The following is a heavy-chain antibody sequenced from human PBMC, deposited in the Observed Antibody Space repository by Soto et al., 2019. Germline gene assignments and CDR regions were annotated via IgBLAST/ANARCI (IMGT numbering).Heavy chain of an antibody. J-gene: IGHJ5*02. Sequence: SETLSLTCTVSGGSISSSYWSWIRQPPGKGLEWIGYIHNSGSTNYNPSLKGRVSISVDTSKNQFSLKLSSVTAADTAVYYCARVPDFWSGYYWFDPWGQGTPVTVSS. D-gene: IGHD3-3*01. CDR3: ARVPDFWSGYYWFDP. V-gene: IGHV4-59*01. CDR2: IHNSGST. CDR1: GGSISSSY.